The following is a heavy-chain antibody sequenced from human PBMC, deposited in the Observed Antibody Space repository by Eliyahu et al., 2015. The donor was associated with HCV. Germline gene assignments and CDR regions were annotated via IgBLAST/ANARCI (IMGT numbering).Heavy chain of an antibody. CDR2: ISSSSSYI. CDR3: ARGPFVLPVGIGGNWFDP. J-gene: IGHJ5*02. Sequence: EVQLVESGGGLVKPGGSLRLSCAASGFXFSSYSMNWVRQAPGKGLEWVSSISSSSSYIYYADSVKGRFTISRDNAKNSLYLQMNSLRAEDTAVYYCARGPFVLPVGIGGNWFDPWGQGTLVTVSS. CDR1: GFXFSSYS. D-gene: IGHD2-2*01. V-gene: IGHV3-21*02.